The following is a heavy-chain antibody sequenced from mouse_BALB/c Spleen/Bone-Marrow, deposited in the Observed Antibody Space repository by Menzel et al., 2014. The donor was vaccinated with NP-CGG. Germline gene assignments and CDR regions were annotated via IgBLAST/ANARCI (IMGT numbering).Heavy chain of an antibody. D-gene: IGHD2-10*02. J-gene: IGHJ3*01. Sequence: VQLQQSGPELVKPGASVKISCKASGYAFSSSWMNWVKQRPGQGLEWIGRIYPGDGDTNYNGKFKGKATLTADKSSSTAYMQLSSLTSVDSVVYFCARGYGNYEGWFACWGQGTLVTVSA. CDR2: IYPGDGDT. CDR3: ARGYGNYEGWFAC. CDR1: GYAFSSSW. V-gene: IGHV1-82*01.